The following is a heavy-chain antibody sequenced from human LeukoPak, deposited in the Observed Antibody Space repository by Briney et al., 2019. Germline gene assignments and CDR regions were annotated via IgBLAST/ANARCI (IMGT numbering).Heavy chain of an antibody. D-gene: IGHD3-22*01. CDR1: GGTFSSYT. CDR3: AGWDDSTAYDY. CDR2: IIPILGIA. J-gene: IGHJ4*02. Sequence: AVKVSCKASGGTFSSYTISWVRQAPGQGLEWMGRIIPILGIANYAQKFQGRVTITADKSTSTAYMELSSLRSEATAVYYCAGWDDSTAYDYWGQGTLVTVSS. V-gene: IGHV1-69*02.